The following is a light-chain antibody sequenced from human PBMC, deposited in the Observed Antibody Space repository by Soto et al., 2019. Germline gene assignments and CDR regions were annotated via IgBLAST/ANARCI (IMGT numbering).Light chain of an antibody. V-gene: IGKV3-15*01. CDR2: DTS. J-gene: IGKJ4*01. CDR3: QHYVTWPLT. Sequence: EIVLTQSPATLSLSPGERATLSCRASQSVSSYLAWYQQKPGQTPRLLIYDTSIRATGVPARFSGSRSGAEFTLTISSLQSEDFAVYYCQHYVTWPLTFGGGTKVDIK. CDR1: QSVSSY.